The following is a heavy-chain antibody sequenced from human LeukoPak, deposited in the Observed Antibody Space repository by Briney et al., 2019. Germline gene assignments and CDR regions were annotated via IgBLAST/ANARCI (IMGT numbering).Heavy chain of an antibody. Sequence: ASVKVSCKASGYTFTGYYMHWVRQAPGQGLEWMGWLNPNSGGTNYAQTFQGRVTMTRDTSISTAYMELSSLISDDTALYYCARGFSYCDYWGQGTLVTVSS. J-gene: IGHJ4*02. V-gene: IGHV1-2*02. CDR3: ARGFSYCDY. CDR1: GYTFTGYY. CDR2: LNPNSGGT.